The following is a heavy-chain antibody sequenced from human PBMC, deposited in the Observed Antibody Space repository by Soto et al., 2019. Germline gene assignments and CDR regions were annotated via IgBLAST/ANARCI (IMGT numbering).Heavy chain of an antibody. J-gene: IGHJ6*02. CDR1: RFTFSSYD. CDR3: ARDQSANYYFGMDF. V-gene: IGHV3-33*01. CDR2: IWYDGGNK. Sequence: QVQLVESGGGVVQPGRSLRLSCAASRFTFSSYDMHWVRQAPGKGLEWVAVIWYDGGNKYYADSVKGRFTISRDNSKNTLYLQMNSLRAEDAAVYYCARDQSANYYFGMDFWGQRTPVTVSS.